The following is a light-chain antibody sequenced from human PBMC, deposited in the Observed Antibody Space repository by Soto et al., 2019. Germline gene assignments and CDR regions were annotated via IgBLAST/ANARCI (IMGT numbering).Light chain of an antibody. CDR1: QSISSW. J-gene: IGKJ5*01. CDR3: QQYNSYIT. CDR2: KAS. Sequence: DIQMTQSPSTLSASVGDRVTITCRASQSISSWLAWYQQKPGKAPKLLIYKASSLESGVPSRFSGSGSGTEFTLTISSLQPYDFATYYCQQYNSYITFGQGTRLEIK. V-gene: IGKV1-5*03.